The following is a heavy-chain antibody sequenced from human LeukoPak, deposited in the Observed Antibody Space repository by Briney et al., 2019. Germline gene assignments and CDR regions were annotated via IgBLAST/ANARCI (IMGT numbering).Heavy chain of an antibody. D-gene: IGHD3-9*01. V-gene: IGHV3-23*01. J-gene: IGHJ4*02. Sequence: PGGSLRLSCAASGFTFSSYAMSWVRQAPGKGLEWVSAISGSGGSTYYADSVKGRFTISRDNSKNTLYLQMNSLRAEDTAVYYCAKYDILTGYYFPDFDYWGQGTLVTVSS. CDR3: AKYDILTGYYFPDFDY. CDR2: ISGSGGST. CDR1: GFTFSSYA.